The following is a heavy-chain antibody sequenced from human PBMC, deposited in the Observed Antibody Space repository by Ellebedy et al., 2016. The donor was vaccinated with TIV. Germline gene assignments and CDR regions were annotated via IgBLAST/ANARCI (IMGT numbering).Heavy chain of an antibody. CDR3: ARHAATAGNPNMDV. J-gene: IGHJ6*03. V-gene: IGHV4-59*08. D-gene: IGHD4-23*01. CDR1: GGSINSFY. CDR2: ISYSIYYSGST. Sequence: SETLSLTCTVSGGSINSFYWSWIRQPPGKGLEWIGYISYSIYYSGSTNYNHSLKSRVTISVDASKNQFSLQLSSVTAADTAVYYCARHAATAGNPNMDVWGRGTTVTVSS.